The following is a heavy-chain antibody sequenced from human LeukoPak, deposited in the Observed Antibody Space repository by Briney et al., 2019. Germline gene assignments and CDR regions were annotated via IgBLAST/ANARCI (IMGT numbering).Heavy chain of an antibody. CDR3: ARYKEDLDAFDI. Sequence: PGRSLRLSCAASGFTFSSYGIHWVRQAPGKGLEWVAVIWYDGSNKYYADSVKGRFTISRDNSKNTLYLQMNSLRAEDTAVYYCARYKEDLDAFDIWGQGTMVTVSS. D-gene: IGHD1-14*01. J-gene: IGHJ3*02. V-gene: IGHV3-33*01. CDR1: GFTFSSYG. CDR2: IWYDGSNK.